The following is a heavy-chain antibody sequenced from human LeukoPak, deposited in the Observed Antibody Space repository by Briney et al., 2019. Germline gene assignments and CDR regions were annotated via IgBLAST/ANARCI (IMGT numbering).Heavy chain of an antibody. J-gene: IGHJ6*02. Sequence: PGGSLRLSCAASGFTFSSYAMSWVRQAPGKGLEWVSAISGSGGSTYYADSVKGRFTISRDNSKNTLYLQMNSLRAEDTAVYYCARVGIVVVPAAMDYYGMDVWGQGTTVTVSS. CDR3: ARVGIVVVPAAMDYYGMDV. CDR2: ISGSGGST. CDR1: GFTFSSYA. D-gene: IGHD2-2*01. V-gene: IGHV3-23*01.